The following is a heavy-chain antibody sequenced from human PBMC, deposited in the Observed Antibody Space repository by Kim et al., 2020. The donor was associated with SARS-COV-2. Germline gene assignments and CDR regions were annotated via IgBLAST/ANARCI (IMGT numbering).Heavy chain of an antibody. V-gene: IGHV1-8*01. CDR3: ARGLERLDYYYYYYMDV. CDR2: MNPNSGNT. Sequence: ASVKVSCKASGYTFTSYDINWVRQATGQGLEWMGWMNPNSGNTGYAQKFQGRVTMTRNTSISTAYMELSSPRSEDTAVYYCARGLERLDYYYYYYMDVWGKGTTVTVSS. CDR1: GYTFTSYD. J-gene: IGHJ6*03. D-gene: IGHD1-1*01.